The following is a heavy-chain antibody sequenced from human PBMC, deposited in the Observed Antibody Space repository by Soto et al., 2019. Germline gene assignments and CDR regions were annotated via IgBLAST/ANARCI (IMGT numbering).Heavy chain of an antibody. Sequence: EVQLVESGGGLVKPGGSLRLSCAASGFTFSSYSMNWFRQAPGKGLEGVSSISSSSSDIYYADSGKGRFTISRDNAKNSLYLQMNSMRAEDTAVDYCARKSTVTGAFDIWGQGTMVTVSS. V-gene: IGHV3-21*01. J-gene: IGHJ3*02. CDR3: ARKSTVTGAFDI. CDR2: ISSSSSDI. D-gene: IGHD4-17*01. CDR1: GFTFSSYS.